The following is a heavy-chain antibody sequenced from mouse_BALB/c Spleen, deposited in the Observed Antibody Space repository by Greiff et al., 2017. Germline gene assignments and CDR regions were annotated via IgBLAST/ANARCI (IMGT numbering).Heavy chain of an antibody. CDR2: INPNNGGT. J-gene: IGHJ2*01. CDR3: ARSPYDYLYYFDY. D-gene: IGHD2-4*01. Sequence: EVKLMESGPELVKPGASVKISCKTSGYTFTEYTMHWVKQSHGKSLEWIGGINPNNGGTSYNQKFKGKATFTVDKSSSTAYMELRSLTSEDSAVYYCARSPYDYLYYFDYWGQGTTLTVSS. V-gene: IGHV1-18*01. CDR1: GYTFTEYT.